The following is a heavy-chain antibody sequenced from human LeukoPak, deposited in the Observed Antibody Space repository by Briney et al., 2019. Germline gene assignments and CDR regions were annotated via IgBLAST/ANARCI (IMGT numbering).Heavy chain of an antibody. J-gene: IGHJ4*02. V-gene: IGHV3-15*01. Sequence: GGSLRLSCAASGFTFSSYEMYWVRQAPGKGLEWVGRVKSKTNGGTTGYAAPVKGRFTISRDDSKNTYLQMNSLKSEDTAVYYCTAGIGHSDFDYWGQGTLVTVSS. D-gene: IGHD6-13*01. CDR2: VKSKTNGGTT. CDR1: GFTFSSYE. CDR3: TAGIGHSDFDY.